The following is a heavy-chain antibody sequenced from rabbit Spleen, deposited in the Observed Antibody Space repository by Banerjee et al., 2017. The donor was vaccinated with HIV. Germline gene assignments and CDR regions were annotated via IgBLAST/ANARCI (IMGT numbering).Heavy chain of an antibody. CDR3: ARSPYGTFDW. Sequence: QEQLEESGGDLVNPEGSLTLTCKASGFTFNIYWICWVRLAPGKGLDWIGCIVTDSSLTTYYAKWAKGRFTISKTSSTTVTLQMTSLTVADTATYFCARSPYGTFDWWGQGTLVTVS. D-gene: IGHD5-1*01. V-gene: IGHV1S45*01. CDR1: GFTFNIYW. J-gene: IGHJ4*01. CDR2: IVTDSSLTT.